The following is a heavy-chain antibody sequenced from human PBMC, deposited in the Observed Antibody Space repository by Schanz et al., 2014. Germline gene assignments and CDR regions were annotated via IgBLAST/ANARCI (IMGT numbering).Heavy chain of an antibody. Sequence: QVQLVQSGAEVKKPGASVKVSCKASGYTFTSYGISWVRQAPGQGLEWMGWISAYNGNTKYPQKLQGRVTMTTDTSTSTAYVELRSRRSDDTAVYYCARDAADFYDILTEEDYWGQGTLVTVSS. CDR2: ISAYNGNT. CDR3: ARDAADFYDILTEEDY. CDR1: GYTFTSYG. D-gene: IGHD3-9*01. V-gene: IGHV1-18*01. J-gene: IGHJ4*02.